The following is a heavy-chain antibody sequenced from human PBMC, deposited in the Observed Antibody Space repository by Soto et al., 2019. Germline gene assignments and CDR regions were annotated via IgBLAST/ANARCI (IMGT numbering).Heavy chain of an antibody. Sequence: QVQLVQSGAEEKKPGASVKVSCKASGYTFTSYAMHWVRQAPGQRLEWMGWINAGNGNTKYSQKFQGRVTITRDTSASTAYMELSSLRSEDTAVYYCAGSIVVVPALDYWGQGTRVTVPS. D-gene: IGHD2-21*02. CDR3: AGSIVVVPALDY. CDR1: GYTFTSYA. V-gene: IGHV1-3*05. J-gene: IGHJ4*02. CDR2: INAGNGNT.